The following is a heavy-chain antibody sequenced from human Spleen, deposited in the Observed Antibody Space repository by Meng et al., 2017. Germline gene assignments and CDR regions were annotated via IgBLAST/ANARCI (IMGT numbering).Heavy chain of an antibody. Sequence: GESLKISCKGSGYSFTSDWIGWVRQMPGKGLEWMGIIYPGDSDTRYSPSFQGQVTISADKSISTAYLQLSSLTASDTAMYYCASPYYDILTGYTEGYAFDIWGQGTMVTVSS. D-gene: IGHD3-9*01. CDR1: GYSFTSDW. J-gene: IGHJ3*02. V-gene: IGHV5-51*01. CDR2: IYPGDSDT. CDR3: ASPYYDILTGYTEGYAFDI.